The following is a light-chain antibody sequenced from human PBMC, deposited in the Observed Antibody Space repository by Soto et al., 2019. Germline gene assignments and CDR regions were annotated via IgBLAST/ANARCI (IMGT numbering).Light chain of an antibody. CDR3: QQYNSYWYT. CDR2: DAS. V-gene: IGKV1-5*01. Sequence: DIQMTQSPSTLSASVGDRVIITCRASQSINTWLAWYQQTPGRAPNLLIYDASSLESGVPLRFSGSGSGTEFTLTINNLQPDDFATYYCQQYNSYWYTFGQGTRLEIK. CDR1: QSINTW. J-gene: IGKJ2*01.